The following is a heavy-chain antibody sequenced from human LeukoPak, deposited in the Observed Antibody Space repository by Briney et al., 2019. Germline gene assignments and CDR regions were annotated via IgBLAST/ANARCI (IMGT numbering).Heavy chain of an antibody. CDR3: AKQRGALRENYYMDV. J-gene: IGHJ6*03. CDR1: GGSFSGYY. Sequence: PSETLSLTCAVYGGSFSGYYWSWIRQPPGKGLEWIGEINHSGSTNYNPSLKSRVTISVDTSKNQFSLKLSSVTAADTAVYYCAKQRGALRENYYMDVWGKGTTVTVSS. CDR2: INHSGST. D-gene: IGHD1/OR15-1a*01. V-gene: IGHV4-34*01.